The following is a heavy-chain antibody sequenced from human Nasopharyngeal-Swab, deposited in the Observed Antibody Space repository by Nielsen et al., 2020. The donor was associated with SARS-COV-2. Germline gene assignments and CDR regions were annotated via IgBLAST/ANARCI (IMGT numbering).Heavy chain of an antibody. CDR1: GGPISSGGYY. J-gene: IGHJ6*02. Sequence: SETLSLTCTVSGGPISSGGYYWSWIRQHPGKGLEWIGYIYYSGSTYYNPSLKSRVTISVDTSKNQFSLKLSSVTAADTAVYYCARAPSVYYYGMDVWGQGTTVTVSS. CDR3: ARAPSVYYYGMDV. V-gene: IGHV4-31*03. CDR2: IYYSGST.